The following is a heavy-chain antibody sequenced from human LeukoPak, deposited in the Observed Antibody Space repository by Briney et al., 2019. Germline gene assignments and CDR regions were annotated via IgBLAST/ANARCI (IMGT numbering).Heavy chain of an antibody. Sequence: PGGSLSLSCAVSGFTLSTFGMHWVRQAPGEGLEWVAVISSDGTNKFYADSVKGRFTISTDNSKKTLYLQMSSLRPEDTAVYYCAKDSLATSGSSLGNWFDPWGQGTLVAVSS. CDR3: AKDSLATSGSSLGNWFDP. D-gene: IGHD3-10*01. V-gene: IGHV3-30*18. CDR2: ISSDGTNK. CDR1: GFTLSTFG. J-gene: IGHJ5*02.